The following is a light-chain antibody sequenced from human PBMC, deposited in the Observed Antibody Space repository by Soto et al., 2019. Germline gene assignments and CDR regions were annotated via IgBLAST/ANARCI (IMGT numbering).Light chain of an antibody. Sequence: QSALTQPASVSASPGQSITIPCTGTSSDVGSYNLVSWFQQHPGKVPKLLIYEGTKRPSGLSDRFSGSKSGNTASLTISGLQAEDEADYYCAAWDDRLSDLLFGGGTKLTVL. CDR2: EGT. J-gene: IGLJ2*01. CDR3: AAWDDRLSDLL. V-gene: IGLV2-23*01. CDR1: SSDVGSYNL.